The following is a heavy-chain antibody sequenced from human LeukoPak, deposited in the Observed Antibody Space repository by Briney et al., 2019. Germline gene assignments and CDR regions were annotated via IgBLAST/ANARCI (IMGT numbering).Heavy chain of an antibody. CDR3: ARLMSGDGYNFDY. D-gene: IGHD5-24*01. CDR2: IYTSGST. Sequence: SGTLSLTCTVSGGSISSYYWSWIRQPPGKGLEWVGYIYTSGSTNYNPSLKSRVTISVDTSKNQFSLKLSSVTAADTAVYYCARLMSGDGYNFDYWGQGTLVTVSS. V-gene: IGHV4-4*09. J-gene: IGHJ4*02. CDR1: GGSISSYY.